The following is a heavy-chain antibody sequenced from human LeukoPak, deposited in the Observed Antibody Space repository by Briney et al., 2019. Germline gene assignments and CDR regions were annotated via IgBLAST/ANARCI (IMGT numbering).Heavy chain of an antibody. V-gene: IGHV3-21*01. Sequence: GGSLRLSCAASGFTFSTYSMNWVRQAPGKGLEWVSSISGGSNYIYYADSVKGRFTISRDNAKNSLYLQMNSLRAEDTAVYYCARKITVAGINWYFDLWGRGTLVTVSS. D-gene: IGHD6-19*01. J-gene: IGHJ2*01. CDR1: GFTFSTYS. CDR3: ARKITVAGINWYFDL. CDR2: ISGGSNYI.